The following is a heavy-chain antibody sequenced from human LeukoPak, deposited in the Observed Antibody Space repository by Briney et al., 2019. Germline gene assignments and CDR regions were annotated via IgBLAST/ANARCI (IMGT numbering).Heavy chain of an antibody. J-gene: IGHJ4*02. D-gene: IGHD6-19*01. CDR2: IYYSGST. CDR3: ARASVAGTSYFDY. V-gene: IGHV4-59*01. Sequence: PSETLSLTCAVYGGSFSGYYWSWIRQPPGKGLEWIGYIYYSGSTNYNPSLKSRVTISEDTSKNQFSLKLSSVTAADTAVYYCARASVAGTSYFDYWGQGTLVTVSS. CDR1: GGSFSGYY.